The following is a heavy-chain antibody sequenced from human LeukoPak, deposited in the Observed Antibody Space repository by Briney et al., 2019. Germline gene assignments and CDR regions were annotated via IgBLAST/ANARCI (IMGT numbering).Heavy chain of an antibody. CDR2: INHSGST. Sequence: SETLSLTCAVYGGSFSGYYWSWIRQPPGKGLEWIGEINHSGSTNYNPSLKSRVTISVDTSKSQFSLKLSSVTAADTAVYYCARGPTIFGVVIRYYYMDVWGKGTTVTVSS. V-gene: IGHV4-34*01. CDR3: ARGPTIFGVVIRYYYMDV. CDR1: GGSFSGYY. J-gene: IGHJ6*03. D-gene: IGHD3-3*01.